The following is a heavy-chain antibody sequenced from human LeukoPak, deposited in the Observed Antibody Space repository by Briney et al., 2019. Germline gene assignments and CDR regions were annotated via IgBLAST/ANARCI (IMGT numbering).Heavy chain of an antibody. V-gene: IGHV3-53*01. CDR2: IYSGGST. CDR3: ARVKGYYDSSGYYSDWFDP. CDR1: GFTVSSNY. D-gene: IGHD3-22*01. Sequence: PGGSLRLSCAASGFTVSSNYMSWVRQAPGKGLEWVSVIYSGGSTYYADSVKGRFTISRDNSKNTLYLQMNSLRAEDTAVHYCARVKGYYDSSGYYSDWFDPWGQGTLVTVSS. J-gene: IGHJ5*02.